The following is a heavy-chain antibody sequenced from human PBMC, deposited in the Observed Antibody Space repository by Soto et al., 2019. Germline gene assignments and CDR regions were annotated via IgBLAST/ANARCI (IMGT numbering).Heavy chain of an antibody. CDR3: ARDGLGGYSSGRHYGMDV. Sequence: GGSLRLSCAASGFTFSSYSMNWVRQAPGKGLEWVSSISSSSSYIYYADSVKGRFTISRDNAKNSLYLQMNSLRAEDTAVYYCARDGLGGYSSGRHYGMDVWGQGTTVTVSS. CDR2: ISSSSSYI. J-gene: IGHJ6*02. D-gene: IGHD6-19*01. CDR1: GFTFSSYS. V-gene: IGHV3-21*01.